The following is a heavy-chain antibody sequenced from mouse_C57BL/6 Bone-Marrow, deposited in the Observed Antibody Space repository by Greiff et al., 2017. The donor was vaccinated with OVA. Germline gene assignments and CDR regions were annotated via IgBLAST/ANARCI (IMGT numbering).Heavy chain of an antibody. D-gene: IGHD1-1*01. J-gene: IGHJ3*01. V-gene: IGHV5-12*01. Sequence: EVKLMESGGGLVQPGGSLKLSCAASGFTFSDYYMYWVRQTPEKRLEWVAYISNGGGSTYYPDTVKGRFTISRDNAKNTLYLQMSRLKSEDTAMYYCARGLLRTWFAYWGQGTLVTVSA. CDR2: ISNGGGST. CDR3: ARGLLRTWFAY. CDR1: GFTFSDYY.